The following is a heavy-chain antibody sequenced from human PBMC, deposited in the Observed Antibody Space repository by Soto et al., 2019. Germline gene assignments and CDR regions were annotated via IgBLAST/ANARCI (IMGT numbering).Heavy chain of an antibody. CDR2: IYPGDSDT. J-gene: IGHJ4*02. V-gene: IGHV5-51*01. CDR3: ARWYYYDSSGYRALDY. CDR1: GCSFTSYW. D-gene: IGHD3-22*01. Sequence: PGESLKISCKGSGCSFTSYWIGWVRQMPGKGLEWMGIIYPGDSDTRYSPSFQGQVTISADKSISTAYLQWSSLKASDTAMYYCARWYYYDSSGYRALDYWGQGTLVTVSS.